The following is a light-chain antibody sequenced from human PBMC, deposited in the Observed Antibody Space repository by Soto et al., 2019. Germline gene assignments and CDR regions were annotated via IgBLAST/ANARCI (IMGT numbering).Light chain of an antibody. CDR1: SSNIGSNI. V-gene: IGLV1-44*01. J-gene: IGLJ1*01. CDR3: SSYAGFNNYV. CDR2: NNY. Sequence: QSVLTQPPSASGTPGQGVTISCSGSSSNIGSNIVKWYQQLPGTAPKRLIYNNYERPSGVPDRFTGSKSGTSASLAISGLQSEDEADYYCSSYAGFNNYVFGTGTKLTVL.